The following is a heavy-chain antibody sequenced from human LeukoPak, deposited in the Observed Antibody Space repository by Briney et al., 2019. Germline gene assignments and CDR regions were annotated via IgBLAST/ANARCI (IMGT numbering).Heavy chain of an antibody. Sequence: GGSLRLSCAASEFTFSSYSMNWVRQAPGKGLEWVSSISSSSSYIYYADSVKGRLTISRDNAKNSLYLQMNSLRAEDTAVYYCARPGYSYGYAFAFDIWGQGTMVTVSS. CDR1: EFTFSSYS. J-gene: IGHJ3*02. V-gene: IGHV3-21*01. CDR3: ARPGYSYGYAFAFDI. D-gene: IGHD5-18*01. CDR2: ISSSSSYI.